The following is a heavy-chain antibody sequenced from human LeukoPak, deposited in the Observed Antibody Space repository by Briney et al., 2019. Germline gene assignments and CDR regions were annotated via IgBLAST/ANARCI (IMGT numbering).Heavy chain of an antibody. CDR3: ASGIVDPGMDV. CDR1: GYTFTGYY. J-gene: IGHJ6*02. V-gene: IGHV1-2*02. CDR2: VNPNSGGT. D-gene: IGHD5-12*01. Sequence: GASVKVSCKASGYTFTGYYMHWVRQAPGQGLEWMGWVNPNSGGTNYALKFQGRVTMTRDTSISTAYMELSRLRSDDTAVYYCASGIVDPGMDVWGQGTTVTVSS.